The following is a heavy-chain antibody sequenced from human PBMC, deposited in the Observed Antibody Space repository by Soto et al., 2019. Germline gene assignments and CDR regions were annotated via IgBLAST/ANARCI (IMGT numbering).Heavy chain of an antibody. CDR2: IYPGDSDT. CDR1: GYSFTSYW. J-gene: IGHJ6*02. V-gene: IGHV5-51*01. CDR3: ARHLYSSSWYHYYGMDV. Sequence: GEYLKISCKGSGYSFTSYWIGWVRQMPGKGLEWMGIIYPGDSDTRYSPSFQGQVTISADKSISTAYLQWSSLKASDTAMYYCARHLYSSSWYHYYGMDVLGQGTTVTVSS. D-gene: IGHD6-13*01.